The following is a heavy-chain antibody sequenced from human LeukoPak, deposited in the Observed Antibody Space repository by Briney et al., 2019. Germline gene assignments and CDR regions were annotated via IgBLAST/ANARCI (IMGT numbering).Heavy chain of an antibody. CDR3: ARGDSYGDLDY. J-gene: IGHJ4*02. V-gene: IGHV1-2*02. CDR1: GYTFTGYY. D-gene: IGHD4-17*01. CDR2: INPNSGGT. Sequence: ASVKVSCTPSGYTFTGYYIHWVRQAPGQGLEWMGWINPNSGGTNYAQKFQGRVTMTRDTSISTAYMELSWLTSDDTAVYYCARGDSYGDLDYWGQGTLVTVSS.